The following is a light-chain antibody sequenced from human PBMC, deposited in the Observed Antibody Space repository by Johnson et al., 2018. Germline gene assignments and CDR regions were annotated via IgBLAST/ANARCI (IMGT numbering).Light chain of an antibody. Sequence: QSVLTQPPSVSAAPGQKVTISCSGSSSNIGNNYVSWYQQLPGTAPKLLIYENNKRPSGIPDRFSGSKSGTSATLGITGLQTGDAADYYCGTWDSMLSAGNVFGTGTKVTVL. V-gene: IGLV1-51*02. J-gene: IGLJ1*01. CDR3: GTWDSMLSAGNV. CDR2: ENN. CDR1: SSNIGNNY.